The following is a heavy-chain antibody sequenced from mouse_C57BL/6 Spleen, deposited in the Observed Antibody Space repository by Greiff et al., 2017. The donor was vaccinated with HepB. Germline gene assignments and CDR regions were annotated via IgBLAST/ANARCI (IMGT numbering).Heavy chain of an antibody. CDR3: AFYYDYEEVMDY. V-gene: IGHV1-82*01. J-gene: IGHJ4*01. D-gene: IGHD2-4*01. CDR2: IYPGDGDT. Sequence: QVQLKESGPELVKPGASVKISCKASGYAFSSSWMNWVKQRPGKGLEWIGRIYPGDGDTNYNGKFKGKATLTADKSSSTAYMQLSSLTSEDSAVYFCAFYYDYEEVMDYWGQGTSVTVSS. CDR1: GYAFSSSW.